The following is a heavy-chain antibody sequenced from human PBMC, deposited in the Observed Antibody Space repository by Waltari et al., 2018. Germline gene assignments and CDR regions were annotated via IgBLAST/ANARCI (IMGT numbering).Heavy chain of an antibody. V-gene: IGHV3-23*01. Sequence: EVQLLESGGGLVQPGGSLRLSCAASGLLFHTFAINWLRLTPGTGLDWVSAISVSDDTHYADSVKGRFTVSRDTSKNTVYLQMNDLRAEDTAIYYCATPFYNWDDPLHSWGQGTLVAVSS. CDR3: ATPFYNWDDPLHS. J-gene: IGHJ4*02. D-gene: IGHD1-20*01. CDR2: ISVSDDT. CDR1: GLLFHTFA.